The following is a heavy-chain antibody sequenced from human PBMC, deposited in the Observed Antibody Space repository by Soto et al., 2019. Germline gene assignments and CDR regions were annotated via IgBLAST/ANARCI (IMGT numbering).Heavy chain of an antibody. D-gene: IGHD3-16*01. V-gene: IGHV5-51*03. CDR2: IYPGDSDT. J-gene: IGHJ4*02. Sequence: EVQLVQSGADVKKPGESLKISCKASGYDFTSYWIAWVRQMPGKGLEWMGIIYPGDSDTRYTPSFQGQVTISADKSIXXVHLQWDGLKASDTAMYYCASTPYTTTPYWGIWDYWGQGTLVTVSS. CDR3: ASTPYTTTPYWGIWDY. CDR1: GYDFTSYW.